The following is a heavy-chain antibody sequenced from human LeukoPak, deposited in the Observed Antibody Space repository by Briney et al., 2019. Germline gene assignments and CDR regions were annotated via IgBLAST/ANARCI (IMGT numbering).Heavy chain of an antibody. V-gene: IGHV4-34*01. CDR1: GGSFSGYY. Sequence: SETLSLTCAVYGGSFSGYYWSWIRQPPGKGLEWIGEINHSGSTNYNPSLKSRVTISVDTSKNQFSLKLSSVTAADTAVYYCARGYKRWLQPYYFDYWGQGTLVTVSS. CDR3: ARGYKRWLQPYYFDY. J-gene: IGHJ4*02. D-gene: IGHD5-24*01. CDR2: INHSGST.